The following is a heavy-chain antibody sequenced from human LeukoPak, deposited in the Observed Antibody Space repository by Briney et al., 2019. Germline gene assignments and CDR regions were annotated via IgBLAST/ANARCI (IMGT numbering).Heavy chain of an antibody. CDR2: ISAYNGNT. CDR3: ARETGIAAAGTLQRFDP. J-gene: IGHJ5*02. CDR1: GYTFTSYG. D-gene: IGHD6-13*01. V-gene: IGHV1-18*01. Sequence: ASVKVSCKASGYTFTSYGISWVRQAPGQGLEWMGWISAYNGNTNYEQKLQGRVTMTTDTSTSTAYMELRSLRSDDTAVYYWARETGIAAAGTLQRFDPWGQGTLVTVSS.